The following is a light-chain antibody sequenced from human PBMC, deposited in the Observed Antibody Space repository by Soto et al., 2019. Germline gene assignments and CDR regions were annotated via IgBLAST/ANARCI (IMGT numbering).Light chain of an antibody. CDR1: SSDVGSYNY. CDR3: CSYAGSYTHYV. V-gene: IGLV2-11*01. CDR2: DVS. J-gene: IGLJ1*01. Sequence: QFVLTQPRSVSGSPGQSVTISCTGTSSDVGSYNYVSWYQQHPGKAPKLMIYDVSKRPSGVPDRFSGSKSGNTASLTISGLQAEDEADYYCCSYAGSYTHYVFGTGTKLTVL.